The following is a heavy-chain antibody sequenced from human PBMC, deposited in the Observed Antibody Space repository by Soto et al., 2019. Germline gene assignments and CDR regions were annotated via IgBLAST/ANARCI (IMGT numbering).Heavy chain of an antibody. CDR2: IYYTGST. V-gene: IGHV4-61*03. D-gene: IGHD6-6*01. J-gene: IGHJ4*02. CDR3: AREYSNSPEAFDF. Sequence: KPSETLSLTCTVSGVSVNSDDYYWSWIRQPPGKGLEWIGYIYYTGSTTHNPSLKSRVTISLDTSRNHFSLSLSSVTAADTAVFYCAREYSNSPEAFDFWGRGTLVTVSS. CDR1: GVSVNSDDYY.